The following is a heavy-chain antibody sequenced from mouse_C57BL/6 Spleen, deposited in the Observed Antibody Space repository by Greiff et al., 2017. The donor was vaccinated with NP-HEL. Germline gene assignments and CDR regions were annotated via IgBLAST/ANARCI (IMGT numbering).Heavy chain of an antibody. CDR2: IDPSDSYT. CDR3: ARRETYFDY. V-gene: IGHV1-50*01. Sequence: QVQLQQPGAELVKPGASVKLSCKASGYNFTSYWMQWVKQRPGQGLEWIGEIDPSDSYTNYNQKFKGKATLTVDTSSSTAYRQLSSLTSEDSAVYYCARRETYFDYWGQGTTRTVSS. J-gene: IGHJ2*01. CDR1: GYNFTSYW.